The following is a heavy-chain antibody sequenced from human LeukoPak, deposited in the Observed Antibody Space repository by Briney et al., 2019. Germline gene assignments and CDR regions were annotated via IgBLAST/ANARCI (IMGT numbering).Heavy chain of an antibody. V-gene: IGHV3-23*01. J-gene: IGHJ4*02. D-gene: IGHD1-14*01. Sequence: GGSLRLSCAASGFIFSNYAMSWVRQAPGKGLEWVSAITNSGGTTYYADSVKGRFTISRDNSKNTLYLQMNSLRAEDTAVYYCARVTGGANFDHWGQGTLVTVSS. CDR3: ARVTGGANFDH. CDR2: ITNSGGTT. CDR1: GFIFSNYA.